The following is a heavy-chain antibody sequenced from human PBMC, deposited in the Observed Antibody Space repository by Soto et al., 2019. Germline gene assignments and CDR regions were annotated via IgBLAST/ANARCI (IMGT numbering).Heavy chain of an antibody. D-gene: IGHD1-26*01. Sequence: SETLSLTCTVSGDSIRSSNYFWGWIRQPPGKGLEWVGSIYDSGSTYYNPSLKSRVTISADTSKNQFSLKLNSVTAADTAAYHWGRPPTAELDACEIWSQGTMVSVS. J-gene: IGHJ3*02. CDR2: IYDSGST. CDR1: GDSIRSSNYF. V-gene: IGHV4-39*01. CDR3: GRPPTAELDACEI.